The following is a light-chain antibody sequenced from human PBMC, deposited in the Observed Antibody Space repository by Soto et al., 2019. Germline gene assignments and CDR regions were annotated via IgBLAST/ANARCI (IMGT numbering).Light chain of an antibody. CDR2: WAS. V-gene: IGKV4-1*01. CDR1: QSVLYSSDNKNY. CDR3: QQYYKTPLT. Sequence: DIVMTQSPDSLAVSLGERATINCKSSQSVLYSSDNKNYLAWYQQKPRQSPKLLFYWASTRESGVPARFSGSGSGTDFSLTISSLQAEDVAVYFCQQYYKTPLTFGGGTKVEFK. J-gene: IGKJ4*01.